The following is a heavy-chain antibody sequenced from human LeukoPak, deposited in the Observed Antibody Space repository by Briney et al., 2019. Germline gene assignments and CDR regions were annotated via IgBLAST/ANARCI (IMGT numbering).Heavy chain of an antibody. J-gene: IGHJ4*02. V-gene: IGHV3-23*01. D-gene: IGHD6-13*01. Sequence: PGGSLRLSCAASGFTFSNFAMSWVRQAPGKGLEWVSGISGSGGSTFYADSVKGRFTISRDNSKNTLYLQMNSLRAEDTAVYYCAKDLGYTSIYGTGIDHWGQGTLVTVSS. CDR3: AKDLGYTSIYGTGIDH. CDR1: GFTFSNFA. CDR2: ISGSGGST.